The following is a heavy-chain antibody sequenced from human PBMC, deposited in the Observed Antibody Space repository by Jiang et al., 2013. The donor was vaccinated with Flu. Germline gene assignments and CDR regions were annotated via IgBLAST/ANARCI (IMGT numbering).Heavy chain of an antibody. CDR2: INHSGST. D-gene: IGHD7-27*01. V-gene: IGHV4-34*01. CDR3: ARDWGH. Sequence: IRQPPGKGLEWIGEINHSGSTNXNPSLKSRVTISVDTSKNQFSLKLSSVTAADTAVYYCARDWGHWGQGTLVTVSS. J-gene: IGHJ4*02.